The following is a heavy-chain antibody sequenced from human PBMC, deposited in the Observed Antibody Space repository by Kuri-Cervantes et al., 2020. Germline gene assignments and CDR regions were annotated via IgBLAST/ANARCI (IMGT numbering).Heavy chain of an antibody. CDR1: GFTFDDYG. CDR2: INWNGGST. V-gene: IGHV3-20*04. Sequence: GESLKISCAASGFTFDDYGMSWVRQAPGKGLEWVSGINWNGGSTGYADSVKGRFTISRDNAKNSLYLQMNSLRAEDTALYYCATTRQQWLVSLDWGQGTLVTVSS. CDR3: ATTRQQWLVSLD. D-gene: IGHD6-19*01. J-gene: IGHJ4*02.